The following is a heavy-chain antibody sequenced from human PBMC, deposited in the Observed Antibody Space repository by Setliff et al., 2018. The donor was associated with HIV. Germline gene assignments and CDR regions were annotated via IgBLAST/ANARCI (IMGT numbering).Heavy chain of an antibody. V-gene: IGHV3-7*01. J-gene: IGHJ4*02. CDR1: GFAFSDFS. CDR2: IKNDGSEK. D-gene: IGHD6-6*01. Sequence: SLRLSCAASGFAFSDFSMSWVRQAPGKGLEWVAKIKNDGSEKYYVDSVEGRFTISRDNAKNSLYLEMNSLTVEDTALYYCARDWPSSTAAGDCWGQGTLVTVSS. CDR3: ARDWPSSTAAGDC.